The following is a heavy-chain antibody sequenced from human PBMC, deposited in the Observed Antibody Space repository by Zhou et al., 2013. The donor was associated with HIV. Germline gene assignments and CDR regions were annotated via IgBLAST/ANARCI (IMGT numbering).Heavy chain of an antibody. J-gene: IGHJ4*02. CDR3: VRDWGYYSDSSGYYRVDSRETVDY. Sequence: QVQLLQSGTEVKKPGSSVTVSCKASGGIVISIAISWVRQAPGQGLEWMGWISTYNAKTNYIQKFQGRVTMTTDTSTSTAYMELRSLKSDDTAVYYCVRDWGYYSDSSGYYRVDSRETVDYWGQGTLVTVSS. D-gene: IGHD3-22*01. CDR2: ISTYNAKT. CDR1: GGIVISIA. V-gene: IGHV1-18*01.